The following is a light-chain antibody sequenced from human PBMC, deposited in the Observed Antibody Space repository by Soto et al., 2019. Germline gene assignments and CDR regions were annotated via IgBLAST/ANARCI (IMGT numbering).Light chain of an antibody. CDR3: SSYTSSSTVV. V-gene: IGLV2-14*01. J-gene: IGLJ2*01. CDR2: EVS. CDR1: SSDVGGYNY. Sequence: QSALTQPASVSGSPGQSITISCTGTSSDVGGYNYVSWYQQHPGKAPKLMIYEVSNRPSGLSNRFSGSKSGNTASLTISGLQAEDEADYYCSSYTSSSTVVFGGGTKETVL.